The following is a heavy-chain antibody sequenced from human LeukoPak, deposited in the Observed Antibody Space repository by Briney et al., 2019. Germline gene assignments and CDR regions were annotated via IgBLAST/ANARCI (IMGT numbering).Heavy chain of an antibody. J-gene: IGHJ3*02. Sequence: GESLKISCKGSGYSFTSYWIGWVRQMPGKGLEWMGIIYPGDSDTRYSPSFQGQVTISADKSISTAYLQWSSLKASDTAMYYCARPGTHSSSWESPDAFDIWGQGTMVTVSS. D-gene: IGHD6-13*01. CDR1: GYSFTSYW. V-gene: IGHV5-51*01. CDR2: IYPGDSDT. CDR3: ARPGTHSSSWESPDAFDI.